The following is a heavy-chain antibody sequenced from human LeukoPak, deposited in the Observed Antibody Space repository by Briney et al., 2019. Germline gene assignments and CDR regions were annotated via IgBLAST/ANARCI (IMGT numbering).Heavy chain of an antibody. V-gene: IGHV1-2*02. D-gene: IGHD2-21*02. J-gene: IGHJ1*01. CDR2: ISPNSGGT. Sequence: ASVKVSCTASGYTLTDYYMHWVRQAPGQGLEWMGWISPNSGGTNYAQKFQGRVTMTRDTSTSTVYMELSSLRSEDTAVYYCARAQAYCGGDCHFQPWGQGTLVTVSS. CDR1: GYTLTDYY. CDR3: ARAQAYCGGDCHFQP.